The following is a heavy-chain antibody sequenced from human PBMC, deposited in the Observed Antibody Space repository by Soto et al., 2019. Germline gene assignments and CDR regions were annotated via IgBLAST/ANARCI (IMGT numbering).Heavy chain of an antibody. V-gene: IGHV1-18*01. Sequence: QVQLVQSGAEVKKPGASVKVSCKASGYTFFNYGVTWVRQAPGQGLEWMGWISVYNGNTKYAQNLQGRVTLTTDISASTAYMELRSLTSEESAVYDLSRDSLSGTDASDLWGQGTMVTVSS. CDR1: GYTFFNYG. CDR2: ISVYNGNT. D-gene: IGHD1-1*01. CDR3: SRDSLSGTDASDL. J-gene: IGHJ3*01.